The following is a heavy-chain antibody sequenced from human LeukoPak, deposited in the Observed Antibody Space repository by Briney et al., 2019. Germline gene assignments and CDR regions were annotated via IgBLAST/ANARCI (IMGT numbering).Heavy chain of an antibody. Sequence: GASVKVSCKASGYTFTGYYMHWVRQAPGQGLEWMGIINPSGGSTSYAQKFQGRVTMTRDTSTSTVYMELSGLRSEDTAVYYCARDGRVGAIYFDYWGQGTLVTVSS. J-gene: IGHJ4*02. V-gene: IGHV1-46*01. CDR3: ARDGRVGAIYFDY. D-gene: IGHD1-26*01. CDR1: GYTFTGYY. CDR2: INPSGGST.